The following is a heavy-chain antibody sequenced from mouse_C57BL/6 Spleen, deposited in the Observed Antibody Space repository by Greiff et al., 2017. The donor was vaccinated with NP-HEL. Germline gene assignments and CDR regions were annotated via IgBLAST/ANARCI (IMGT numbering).Heavy chain of an antibody. V-gene: IGHV1-82*01. Sequence: VQLMESGPELVKPGASVKISCKASGYAFSSSWMNWVKQRPGKGLEWIGRIYPGDGDTNYNGKFKGKATLTADKSSSTAYMQLSSLTSEDSAVYFCNYPCYAMDYWGQGTSVTVSS. J-gene: IGHJ4*01. D-gene: IGHD2-1*01. CDR2: IYPGDGDT. CDR1: GYAFSSSW. CDR3: NYPCYAMDY.